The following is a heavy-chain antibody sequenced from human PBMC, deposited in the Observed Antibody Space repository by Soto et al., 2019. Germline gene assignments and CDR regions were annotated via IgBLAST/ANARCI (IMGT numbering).Heavy chain of an antibody. CDR3: AKEPYSSFVLGTFHY. CDR1: GFTFKSYA. Sequence: EVQLLESGGGLVQPGGSLRLSCAASGFTFKSYAMSWVRQPPGKGMEWVSGSSGSGGTTYHADSVKGRFTISRDNSKNTLYLQMNSLRGEDTAVYYCAKEPYSSFVLGTFHYWGQGDLVTVSS. D-gene: IGHD6-19*01. CDR2: SSGSGGTT. V-gene: IGHV3-23*01. J-gene: IGHJ4*02.